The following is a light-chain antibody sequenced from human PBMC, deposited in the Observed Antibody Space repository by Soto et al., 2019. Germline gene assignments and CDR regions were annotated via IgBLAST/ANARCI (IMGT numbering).Light chain of an antibody. J-gene: IGKJ4*01. CDR1: QSVLYSSNNKNY. V-gene: IGKV4-1*01. Sequence: DIVMTQSPDSLAVSLGERATINCKSSQSVLYSSNNKNYLAWYQQKPGQPPKLLIYWASTRESGVTDRFSGSGSSTDLTLTISSQQAEDVAVYYCQQNYSTPLSVEGGTKMEIK. CDR3: QQNYSTPLS. CDR2: WAS.